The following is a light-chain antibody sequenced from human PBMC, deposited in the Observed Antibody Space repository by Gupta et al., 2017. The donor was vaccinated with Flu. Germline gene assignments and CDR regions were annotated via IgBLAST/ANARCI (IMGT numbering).Light chain of an antibody. V-gene: IGKV1-39*01. CDR3: QQSYSTL. Sequence: DIQMTQSPSSLSASVGDRVTITCRASQSISSYLNWYQQKPGKAPKLLIYAASSLQSGVPSRFSGSGSGTDFTLTSSRLQPEDFETYYCQQSYSTLFGQGTKVEIK. J-gene: IGKJ1*01. CDR2: AAS. CDR1: QSISSY.